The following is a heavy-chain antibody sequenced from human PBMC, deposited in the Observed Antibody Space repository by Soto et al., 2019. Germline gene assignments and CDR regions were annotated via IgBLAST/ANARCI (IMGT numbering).Heavy chain of an antibody. CDR2: IYWDDDE. V-gene: IGHV2-5*02. CDR1: GFSLNTGGVG. J-gene: IGHJ6*02. D-gene: IGHD3-10*01. CDR3: VRNWRYYGGDYYYGMDA. Sequence: ITLKESGPTLVKPTQTLTLTCTFSGFSLNTGGVGVGWVRQPRGKAMEWLALIYWDDDERSRPSLRTRLKTPKDTINYQVVLTMTNMDPEDTATYYCVRNWRYYGGDYYYGMDAWGQGTTVTVSS.